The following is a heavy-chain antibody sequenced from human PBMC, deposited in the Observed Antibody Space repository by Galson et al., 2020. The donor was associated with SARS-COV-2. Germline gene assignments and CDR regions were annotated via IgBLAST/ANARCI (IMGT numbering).Heavy chain of an antibody. CDR3: AKDWEGTVAYLDY. Sequence: GGSLRLSCVVSGFTFSTYWMSWVRQAPGKGLEWVANIKKDGSEKYYVDSVRGRFTISRDNAKNSLYLQMNSLRAEDTAVYYCAKDWEGTVAYLDYWGQGTLVTVSS. J-gene: IGHJ4*02. CDR2: IKKDGSEK. V-gene: IGHV3-7*01. CDR1: GFTFSTYW. D-gene: IGHD1-1*01.